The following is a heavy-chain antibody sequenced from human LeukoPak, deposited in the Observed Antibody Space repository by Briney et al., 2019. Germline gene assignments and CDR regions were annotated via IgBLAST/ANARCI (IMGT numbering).Heavy chain of an antibody. J-gene: IGHJ4*02. D-gene: IGHD6-6*01. Sequence: SETLSLTCAAYSGSFSAYYWNWIRQSPGKGLKWIGEITHSGSTNYNPSLKSRVTMSVDTSKNQFSLKLRSVTAADTAIYYCGRAPFWTIAARPLDYWGQGTLVTVSS. CDR1: SGSFSAYY. CDR3: GRAPFWTIAARPLDY. CDR2: ITHSGST. V-gene: IGHV4-34*01.